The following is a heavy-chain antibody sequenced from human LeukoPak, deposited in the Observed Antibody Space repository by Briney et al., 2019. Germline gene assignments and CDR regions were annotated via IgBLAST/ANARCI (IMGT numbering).Heavy chain of an antibody. V-gene: IGHV1-69*05. Sequence: SVKVSCKASGGTFRSYAISWVRQAPRHGLEWMGGIIPIFGTANYAQKFQGRVTITTDESTSTAYMELSSLRSEDTAVYYCARGEDDYGYDYWGQGTLVTVSS. CDR3: ARGEDDYGYDY. CDR2: IIPIFGTA. D-gene: IGHD4-17*01. J-gene: IGHJ4*02. CDR1: GGTFRSYA.